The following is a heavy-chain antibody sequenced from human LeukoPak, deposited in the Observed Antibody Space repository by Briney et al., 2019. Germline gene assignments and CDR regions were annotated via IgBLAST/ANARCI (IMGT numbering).Heavy chain of an antibody. CDR2: INPNSGGT. CDR1: GYTFTGHY. Sequence: ASVKVSCKASGYTFTGHYMRWVRQAPGQGLEWMGWINPNSGGTNYAQKFQGRVTMTRDTSISTAYMELSRLRSDDTAVYYCARASGYSYGINWFDPWGQGTLVTVSS. J-gene: IGHJ5*02. V-gene: IGHV1-2*02. CDR3: ARASGYSYGINWFDP. D-gene: IGHD5-18*01.